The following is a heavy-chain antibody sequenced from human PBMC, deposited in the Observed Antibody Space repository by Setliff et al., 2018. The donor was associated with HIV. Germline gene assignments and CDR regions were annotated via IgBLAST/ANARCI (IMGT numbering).Heavy chain of an antibody. CDR3: ARDFRIGWAVQDYWYFDL. V-gene: IGHV4-39*07. CDR1: GGSFTSRSYY. D-gene: IGHD1-26*01. CDR2: IFYSGIT. Sequence: PSETLSLTCTVSGGSFTSRSYYWGWIRQPPGKGLEWIGSIFYSGITYYNPSLKSRVTISVDTSKNQFSLKLSSVTAADTAVYYCARDFRIGWAVQDYWYFDLWGRGTLVTVSS. J-gene: IGHJ2*01.